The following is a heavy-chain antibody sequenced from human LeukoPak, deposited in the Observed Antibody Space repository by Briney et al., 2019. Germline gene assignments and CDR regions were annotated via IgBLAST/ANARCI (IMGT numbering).Heavy chain of an antibody. Sequence: GGSLRLSCAASGFTFSSSAMSWVRQASGKGLEWVGRIRSKANSYATAYAASVKGRFTISRDDSKNTAYLQMNSLKTEDTAVYYCTRPQYSSGWYWFDPWGQGTLVTVSS. CDR1: GFTFSSSA. CDR2: IRSKANSYAT. CDR3: TRPQYSSGWYWFDP. D-gene: IGHD6-19*01. J-gene: IGHJ5*02. V-gene: IGHV3-73*01.